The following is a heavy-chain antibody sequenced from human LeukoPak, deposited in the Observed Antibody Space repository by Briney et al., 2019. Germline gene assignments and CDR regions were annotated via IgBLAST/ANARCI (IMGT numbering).Heavy chain of an antibody. CDR2: ISYDGSNK. CDR3: ARTRRPVPYSNYINPGGFDP. CDR1: GFTFSSYG. Sequence: PGGSLRLSCATSGFTFSSYGMHWVRQAPGKGLEWVAVISYDGSNKYYADSVKGRFTISRDNSKNTLYLQMNSLRAEDTAVYYCARTRRPVPYSNYINPGGFDPWGQGTLVTVSS. V-gene: IGHV3-30*19. J-gene: IGHJ5*02. D-gene: IGHD4-11*01.